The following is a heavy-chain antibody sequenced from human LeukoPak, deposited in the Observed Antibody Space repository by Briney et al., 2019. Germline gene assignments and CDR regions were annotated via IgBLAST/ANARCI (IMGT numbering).Heavy chain of an antibody. V-gene: IGHV3-30*02. J-gene: IGHJ4*02. CDR2: IRYDGSNK. D-gene: IGHD3-22*01. Sequence: GGSLRLSCAASGFTFSSYGMHWVRQAPGKGLEWVAFIRYDGSNKYYADSVKGRFTISRDNSKNTLYLQMNSLRAEDTAVYYCAKQGRTYYYDSSGYGVDYWGQGTLVTVSS. CDR1: GFTFSSYG. CDR3: AKQGRTYYYDSSGYGVDY.